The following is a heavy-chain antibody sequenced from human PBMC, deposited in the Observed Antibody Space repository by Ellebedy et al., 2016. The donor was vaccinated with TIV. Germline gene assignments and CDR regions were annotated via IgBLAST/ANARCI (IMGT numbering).Heavy chain of an antibody. V-gene: IGHV4-59*01. Sequence: SETLSLTXAVSGGSISSYYWSWIRQPPGKGLEWIGYIYYSGSTNYNPSLKSRVTISVDTSKNQFSLKLSSVTAADTAVYYCARWLYNWNDVGYFDYWGQGTLVTVSS. J-gene: IGHJ4*02. CDR3: ARWLYNWNDVGYFDY. CDR1: GGSISSYY. D-gene: IGHD1-20*01. CDR2: IYYSGST.